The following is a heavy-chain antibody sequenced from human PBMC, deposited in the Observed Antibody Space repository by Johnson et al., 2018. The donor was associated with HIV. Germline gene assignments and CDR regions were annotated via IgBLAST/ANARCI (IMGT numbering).Heavy chain of an antibody. Sequence: VQLVESGGGLIQPGGSLRLSCAASGFTFSNAWMNWVRQAPGKGLEWVGRIKSKTDGGTTDYAAPVNGRFTISSDNSKNTLYLQMSSLRAEDTAVYYCAKDGPPFDIWGQGTMVTVSS. CDR3: AKDGPPFDI. CDR2: IKSKTDGGTT. CDR1: GFTFSNAW. V-gene: IGHV3-15*01. J-gene: IGHJ3*02.